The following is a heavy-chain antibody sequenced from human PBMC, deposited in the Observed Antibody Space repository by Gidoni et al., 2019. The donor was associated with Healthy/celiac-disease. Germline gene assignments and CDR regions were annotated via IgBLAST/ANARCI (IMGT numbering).Heavy chain of an antibody. Sequence: QVKLVQSGAEVKQPGHSVKVSGKAAGATFSSYAISWVRQSPGQGLEWMGGIIPIFGPANYAQKFQGRVTITADKSTSTAYMELSSLRSEDTAVYYCARGNNWNDANFDYWGQGTLVTVSS. CDR2: IIPIFGPA. V-gene: IGHV1-69*06. J-gene: IGHJ4*02. CDR1: GATFSSYA. D-gene: IGHD1-20*01. CDR3: ARGNNWNDANFDY.